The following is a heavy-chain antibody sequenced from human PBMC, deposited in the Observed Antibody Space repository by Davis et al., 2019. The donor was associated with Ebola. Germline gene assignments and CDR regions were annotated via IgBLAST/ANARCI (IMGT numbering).Heavy chain of an antibody. CDR3: ARAPYYYGSGSYWGAFDI. CDR2: ISSSSSTI. CDR1: GFTFSSYS. Sequence: GGSLRLSCAASGFTFSSYSMNWVRQAPGKGLEWVSYISSSSSTIYYADSVKGRFTISRDNAKNSLYLQMNSLRDEDTAVYYCARAPYYYGSGSYWGAFDIWGQGTMVTVSS. V-gene: IGHV3-48*02. J-gene: IGHJ3*02. D-gene: IGHD3-10*01.